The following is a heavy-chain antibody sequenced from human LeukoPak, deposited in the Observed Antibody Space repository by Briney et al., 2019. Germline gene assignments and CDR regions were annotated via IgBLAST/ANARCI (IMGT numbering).Heavy chain of an antibody. CDR3: VGTIASRGSEY. V-gene: IGHV3-74*01. J-gene: IGHJ4*02. D-gene: IGHD6-6*01. Sequence: GGSLRLSCAASGFTFTNYWMHWVRQAPGMGLVWVSRLPPDELGIIYADSVKGRFTVSRDNAKNTVYLQMNNLRVGDTAMYYCVGTIASRGSEYWGQGALVTVST. CDR2: LPPDELGI. CDR1: GFTFTNYW.